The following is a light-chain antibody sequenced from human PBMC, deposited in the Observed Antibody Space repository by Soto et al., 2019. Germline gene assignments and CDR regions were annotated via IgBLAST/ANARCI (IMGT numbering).Light chain of an antibody. Sequence: DIQMTQSPSTLSASVGDRVTITCRASQSISSWLAWYQQKPGKAPKLLIYDASSLESGDPSRVSGSGSGTEFTLTISSLQPDDFATYYCQQYNSYSWTFGQGTKVEIK. V-gene: IGKV1-5*01. CDR3: QQYNSYSWT. J-gene: IGKJ1*01. CDR1: QSISSW. CDR2: DAS.